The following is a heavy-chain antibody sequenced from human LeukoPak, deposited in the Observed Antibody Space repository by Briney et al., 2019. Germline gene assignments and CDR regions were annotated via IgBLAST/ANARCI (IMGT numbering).Heavy chain of an antibody. J-gene: IGHJ4*02. CDR2: ISNTYSGI. D-gene: IGHD3-22*01. V-gene: IGHV3-69-1*01. Sequence: GESLRLSCRASGFSVGAYNMNWVRQAPGKGLEWVSCISNTYSGIYYADSVRGRFTVSRDNADNSLFLQMDSLTVEDTAVYYCARDPSSDRFQYFDQWGQGVLVTVSS. CDR3: ARDPSSDRFQYFDQ. CDR1: GFSVGAYN.